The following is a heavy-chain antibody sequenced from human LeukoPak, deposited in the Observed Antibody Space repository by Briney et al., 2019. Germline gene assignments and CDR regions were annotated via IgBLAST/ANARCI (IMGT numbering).Heavy chain of an antibody. CDR1: GFTFSSYG. V-gene: IGHV3-30*02. D-gene: IGHD1-14*01. Sequence: GGSLRLSCAASGFTFSSYGMHLVRQAPGKGLEWVAFIRYDGSNKYYADSVKGRFTISRDNSKNTLYLQMNSLRAEDTAVYYCAKDPDPPGNYFDYWGQGTLVTVSS. CDR3: AKDPDPPGNYFDY. J-gene: IGHJ4*02. CDR2: IRYDGSNK.